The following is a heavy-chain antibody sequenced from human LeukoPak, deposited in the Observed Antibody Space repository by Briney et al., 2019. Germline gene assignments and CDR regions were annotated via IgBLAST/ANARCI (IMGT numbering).Heavy chain of an antibody. CDR3: ARRGLEFPGTRENTIFGVVHFDP. Sequence: SETLSLTCAVYGGSFSGYYWSWIRQPPGKGLEWIGEINHSGSTNYNPSLKSRVTISVDTSKNQFSLKLSSVTAADTAVYYCARRGLEFPGTRENTIFGVVHFDPWGQGTLVTVSS. D-gene: IGHD3-3*01. V-gene: IGHV4-34*01. J-gene: IGHJ5*02. CDR1: GGSFSGYY. CDR2: INHSGST.